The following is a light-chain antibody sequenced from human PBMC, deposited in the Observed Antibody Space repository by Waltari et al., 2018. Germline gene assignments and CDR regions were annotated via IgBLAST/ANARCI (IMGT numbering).Light chain of an antibody. CDR2: WAS. CDR3: QQYYTSPYT. Sequence: DNVMTQSPDSLALSLGDRATINCKSSQTVLYSSNNKNYLAWYQQKPGQPPKLVIYWASTRESGVPDRFSASGSGTDFNFTISSLQAEDVAVYYCQQYYTSPYTFAQGTKLEI. V-gene: IGKV4-1*01. J-gene: IGKJ2*01. CDR1: QTVLYSSNNKNY.